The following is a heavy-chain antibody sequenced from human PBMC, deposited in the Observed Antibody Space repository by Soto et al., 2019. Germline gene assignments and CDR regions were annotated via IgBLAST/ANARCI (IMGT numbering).Heavy chain of an antibody. CDR1: GFTFSSYA. Sequence: EVQLLESGGGLVQPGGSLRLSCAASGFTFSSYAMSWVRQTPGKGLEWVSAISGSASTTYYADSVKGRFTISRDNSKNTVYLQMNSLRAEDTALHYCAREVRQSVYWGQGTLVTVSS. CDR2: ISGSASTT. V-gene: IGHV3-23*01. J-gene: IGHJ4*02. CDR3: AREVRQSVY. D-gene: IGHD3-10*01.